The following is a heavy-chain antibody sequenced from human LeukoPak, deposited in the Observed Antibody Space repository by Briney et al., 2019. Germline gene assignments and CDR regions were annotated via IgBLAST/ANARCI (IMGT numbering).Heavy chain of an antibody. D-gene: IGHD6-13*01. Sequence: ASVKVSCKASGYTFTSYGISWVRQAPGQGLEWMGWISAYNGNTNYAQKLQGRVTITTDSSTSTAYMELGSLRSDDTAVYYCARGERSWYPAAGTVVWGQGTLVTVSS. CDR2: ISAYNGNT. V-gene: IGHV1-18*01. J-gene: IGHJ4*02. CDR3: ARGERSWYPAAGTVV. CDR1: GYTFTSYG.